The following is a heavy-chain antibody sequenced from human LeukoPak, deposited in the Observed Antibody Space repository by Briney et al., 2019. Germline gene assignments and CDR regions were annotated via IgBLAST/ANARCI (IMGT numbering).Heavy chain of an antibody. CDR1: GDSISSYY. Sequence: SETLSLTCTVSGDSISSYYWSWIRQPPGKGLEWIGYIYYSGSTNYNPSLKSRVTISVDTSKNQFSLKLSSVTAADTAVYYCARSPIGELLGYNWFDPWGQGTLVTVSS. CDR3: ARSPIGELLGYNWFDP. V-gene: IGHV4-59*12. J-gene: IGHJ5*02. CDR2: IYYSGST. D-gene: IGHD3-10*01.